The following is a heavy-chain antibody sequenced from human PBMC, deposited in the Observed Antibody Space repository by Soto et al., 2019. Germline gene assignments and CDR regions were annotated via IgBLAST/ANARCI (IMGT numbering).Heavy chain of an antibody. CDR2: ISYDGSNK. V-gene: IGHV3-30*18. CDR3: AKDVHGGQLDY. CDR1: GFTFSSYG. Sequence: QVQLVESGGGVVQPGRSLRLSCAASGFTFSSYGMHWVRQAPGKGLEWVAVISYDGSNKYYADSVKGRFTISRDNSKNTLYLQMNSLRAEDTAVYYCAKDVHGGQLDYWGQGTLVTVSS. D-gene: IGHD4-17*01. J-gene: IGHJ4*02.